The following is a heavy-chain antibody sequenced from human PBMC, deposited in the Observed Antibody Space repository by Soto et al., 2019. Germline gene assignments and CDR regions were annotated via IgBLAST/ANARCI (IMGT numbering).Heavy chain of an antibody. Sequence: QLQLQESGSGLVKPSQTLSLTCAVSGGSISSGGYSWSWIRQPPGKGLEWSGYIYHSGSTYYNPSLKSRVTISVDRSKNQFSLKLSSVTAADTAVYYCARDIYGSGTGWFDPWGEGTLVAVSS. V-gene: IGHV4-30-2*01. D-gene: IGHD3-10*01. J-gene: IGHJ5*02. CDR3: ARDIYGSGTGWFDP. CDR1: GGSISSGGYS. CDR2: IYHSGST.